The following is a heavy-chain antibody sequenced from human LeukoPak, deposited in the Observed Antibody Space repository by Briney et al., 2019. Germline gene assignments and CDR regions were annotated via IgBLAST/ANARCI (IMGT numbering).Heavy chain of an antibody. D-gene: IGHD3-10*01. V-gene: IGHV1-18*01. J-gene: IGHJ4*02. CDR1: GYTFSSSV. CDR3: ARDSPDGSGTYYNDSPDY. CDR2: ISAYNGNT. Sequence: ASVKASCKAAGYTFSSSVISWVREAAGQGLEWMGWISAYNGNTNYRQKLQGRVTMPTDTSTSTAYMDLRSLRSDDPAIYYCARDSPDGSGTYYNDSPDYWGQGTLVTVSS.